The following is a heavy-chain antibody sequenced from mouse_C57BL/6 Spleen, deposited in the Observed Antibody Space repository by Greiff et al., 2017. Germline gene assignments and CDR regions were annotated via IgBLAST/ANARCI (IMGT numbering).Heavy chain of an antibody. J-gene: IGHJ2*01. CDR1: GFTFSSYG. CDR3: ARDGGYYYGSSQFDY. D-gene: IGHD1-1*01. V-gene: IGHV5-6*01. CDR2: ISSGGSYT. Sequence: VQLKESGGDLVKPGGSLKLSCAASGFTFSSYGMSWVRQTPDKRLEWVATISSGGSYTYYPDSVKGRFTISRDNAKNNLYLQMSHLKSEDTAMYYCARDGGYYYGSSQFDYWGQGTTLTVSS.